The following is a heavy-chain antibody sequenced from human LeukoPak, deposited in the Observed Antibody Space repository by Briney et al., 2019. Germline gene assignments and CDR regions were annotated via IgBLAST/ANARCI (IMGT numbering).Heavy chain of an antibody. Sequence: GGSLRLSYAASGFTVSSNYMTWVRQAPGKGLEWVSIIYSGGSTSYADSVKGRFTISRDNSKNTLYLQMNSLRAEDTAVYYCARDVVGATYFDWGQGTLVTVSS. D-gene: IGHD1-26*01. CDR1: GFTVSSNY. V-gene: IGHV3-53*01. J-gene: IGHJ4*02. CDR2: IYSGGST. CDR3: ARDVVGATYFD.